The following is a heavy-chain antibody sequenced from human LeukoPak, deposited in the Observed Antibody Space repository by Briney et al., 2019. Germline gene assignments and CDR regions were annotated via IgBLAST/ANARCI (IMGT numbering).Heavy chain of an antibody. D-gene: IGHD3-10*01. CDR1: DYSFTNYW. J-gene: IGHJ6*02. CDR2: IYPDDSDT. V-gene: IGHV5-51*01. CDR3: ARHVHGGYYDGMDV. Sequence: GASLKISCKGSDYSFTNYWIGWVRQMPGKGLEWMGVIYPDDSDTRYSPSFRGHVTISADKSISTAYLQWSSLKASDTAMYYCARHVHGGYYDGMDVWGQGTPVTVSS.